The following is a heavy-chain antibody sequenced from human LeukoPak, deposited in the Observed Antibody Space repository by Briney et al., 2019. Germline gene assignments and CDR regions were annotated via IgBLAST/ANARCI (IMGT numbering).Heavy chain of an antibody. D-gene: IGHD3-22*01. CDR3: LRVGTDSIGSYPDY. CDR2: IWSDGSKK. Sequence: GGSLRLSCTASGFTFSSCGMHWVRQAPGQGLEWVAVIWSDGSKKYHADSVKGRFTISRDNTKNMLYLQMNSLRAEDTAIYYCLRVGTDSIGSYPDYWVQGTLVTVTS. CDR1: GFTFSSCG. J-gene: IGHJ4*02. V-gene: IGHV3-33*01.